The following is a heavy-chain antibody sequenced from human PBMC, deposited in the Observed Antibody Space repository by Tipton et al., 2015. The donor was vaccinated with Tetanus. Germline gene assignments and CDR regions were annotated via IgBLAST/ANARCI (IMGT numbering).Heavy chain of an antibody. CDR3: ARGAVITGTTFSSYYGLDV. CDR2: INTYNGDT. J-gene: IGHJ6*02. Sequence: QLVQSGAEVRKPGASVKVSCKASGYTFTDFHIHWVRQAPGQGLEWMGWINTYNGDTKFTETFQARVTLTRDTPTNVTYMELSRLRSDDAAVYYCARGAVITGTTFSSYYGLDVWGQGTTVTVSS. D-gene: IGHD1-7*01. CDR1: GYTFTDFH. V-gene: IGHV1-2*02.